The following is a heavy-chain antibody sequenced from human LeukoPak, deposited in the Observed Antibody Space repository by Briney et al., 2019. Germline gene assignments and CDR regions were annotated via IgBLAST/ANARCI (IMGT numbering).Heavy chain of an antibody. J-gene: IGHJ6*03. V-gene: IGHV1-8*01. CDR1: GYTFTSYD. CDR2: MNPNSGNT. CDR3: ARGVRTRITMIVVAYYYYYMDV. D-gene: IGHD3-22*01. Sequence: ASVKVSCKASGYTFTSYDINWVGQATGQGLEWMGWMNPNSGNTGYAQKFQGRVTMTRNTSISTAYMELSSLRSEDTAVYYCARGVRTRITMIVVAYYYYYMDVWGKGTTVTVSS.